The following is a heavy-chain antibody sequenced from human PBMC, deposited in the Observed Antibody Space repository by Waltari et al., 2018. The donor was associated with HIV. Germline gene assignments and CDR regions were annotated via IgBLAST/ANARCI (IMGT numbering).Heavy chain of an antibody. CDR1: GYTFTGYY. J-gene: IGHJ3*02. Sequence: QVQLVQSGAEVKKPGASVKVSCKASGYTFTGYYMHWVRQAPGQGLEWMGWSNPNSGGTNYAQKFQGWVTMTRDTSISTAYMELSRLRSDDTAVYYCAKKSDSSGYYYVESAFDIWGQGTMVTVSS. CDR2: SNPNSGGT. V-gene: IGHV1-2*04. CDR3: AKKSDSSGYYYVESAFDI. D-gene: IGHD3-22*01.